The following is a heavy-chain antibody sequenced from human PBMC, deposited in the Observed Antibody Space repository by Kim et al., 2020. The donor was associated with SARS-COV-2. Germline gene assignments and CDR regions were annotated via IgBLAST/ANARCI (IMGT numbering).Heavy chain of an antibody. CDR1: GFTFSSNW. CDR3: ARGGSGYTSV. V-gene: IGHV3-74*01. Sequence: GGSLRLSCAASGFTFSSNWMHWVRQGPGKGLVWVSRINADGTYTTYAESVRGRFTISRDNAKNTVFLQMNSLRAEDTAVYYCARGGSGYTSVWGHGTMVTVSS. J-gene: IGHJ3*01. CDR2: INADGTYT. D-gene: IGHD5-18*01.